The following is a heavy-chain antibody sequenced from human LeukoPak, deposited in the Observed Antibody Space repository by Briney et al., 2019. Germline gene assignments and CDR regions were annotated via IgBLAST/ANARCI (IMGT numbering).Heavy chain of an antibody. D-gene: IGHD5-18*01. Sequence: PSETXSLTXXXXXXXXSSYYWSWIRXPPGKGLEWIGYIYYSGSTNYNPSLKSRVTISVDTSKNQFSLKLSSVTAADTAVYYCARGRAAMAPYGMDVWGQGTTVTVSS. CDR1: XXXXSSYY. CDR3: ARGRAAMAPYGMDV. J-gene: IGHJ6*02. CDR2: IYYSGST. V-gene: IGHV4-59*01.